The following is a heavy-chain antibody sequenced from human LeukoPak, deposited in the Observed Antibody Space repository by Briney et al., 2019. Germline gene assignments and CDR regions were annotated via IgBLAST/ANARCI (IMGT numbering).Heavy chain of an antibody. Sequence: PGGSLRLSCAASGFTFSSYAMSWVRQAPGKGLEWVSTISGSGGSTYYADSVKGRFTISRDNSKNTLYLQMNSLRAEDTAVYYCARALYLSARGVSGFDYWGQGTLVTVSS. CDR2: ISGSGGST. CDR3: ARALYLSARGVSGFDY. J-gene: IGHJ4*02. V-gene: IGHV3-23*01. D-gene: IGHD1-26*01. CDR1: GFTFSSYA.